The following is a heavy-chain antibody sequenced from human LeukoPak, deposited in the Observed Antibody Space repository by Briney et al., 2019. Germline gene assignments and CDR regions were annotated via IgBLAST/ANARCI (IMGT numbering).Heavy chain of an antibody. V-gene: IGHV4-59*01. CDR2: IYYGGST. CDR1: GGSISSYY. D-gene: IGHD3-10*01. J-gene: IGHJ6*02. Sequence: SVTLSLTCTVSGGSISSYYWSWIRQPPGKGLEWIGYIYYGGSTNYNPSLKSRVTISVDTSKNQFSLKLSSVTAADTAVYYCARDRVLLWFGEPDYYYYYGMDVWGQGTTVTVSS. CDR3: ARDRVLLWFGEPDYYYYYGMDV.